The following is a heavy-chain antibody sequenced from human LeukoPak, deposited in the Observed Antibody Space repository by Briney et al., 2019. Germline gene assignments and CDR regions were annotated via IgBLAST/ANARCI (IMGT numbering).Heavy chain of an antibody. J-gene: IGHJ6*02. D-gene: IGHD3-22*01. Sequence: ASVKVSCTASGYTFTSYGISWVRQATGQGLEWMGWISAYNGNTNYAQKLQGRVTMTTDTSTSTAYMELRSLRSDDTAVYYCARGPGGEWLLLQYYYYGMDVWGQGTTVTVSS. CDR1: GYTFTSYG. CDR3: ARGPGGEWLLLQYYYYGMDV. CDR2: ISAYNGNT. V-gene: IGHV1-18*01.